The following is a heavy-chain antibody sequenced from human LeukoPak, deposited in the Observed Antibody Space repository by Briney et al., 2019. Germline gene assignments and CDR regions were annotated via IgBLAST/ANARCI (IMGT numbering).Heavy chain of an antibody. CDR1: GGSFSGYY. Sequence: PSKTLSLTCAVYGGSFSGYYWSWIRQPPGKGLEWVGEINHSGSTNYNPSLKSRVTISVDTSKNQFSLKLSSVPAADTAVYYCASQKFDYWGQGTLVTVSS. J-gene: IGHJ4*02. V-gene: IGHV4-34*01. CDR2: INHSGST. CDR3: ASQKFDY.